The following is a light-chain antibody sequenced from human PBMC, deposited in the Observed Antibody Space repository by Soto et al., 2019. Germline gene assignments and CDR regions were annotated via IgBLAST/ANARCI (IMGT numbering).Light chain of an antibody. V-gene: IGLV8-61*01. J-gene: IGLJ3*02. Sequence: QTVVTQEPSFSVSPGRTVTLTCGLSSGSVSTSYYPSWYQQTPGQAPRTLIYSTNTRSSGVPDRFSGSILGNKAALTITAAQADDEADYYCALYMGSGIWVFGGGTKLTVL. CDR1: SGSVSTSYY. CDR2: STN. CDR3: ALYMGSGIWV.